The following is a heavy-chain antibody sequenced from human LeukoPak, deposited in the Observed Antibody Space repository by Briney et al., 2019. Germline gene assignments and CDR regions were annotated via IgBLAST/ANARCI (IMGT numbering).Heavy chain of an antibody. CDR3: ARGRRSQESDYYFDY. D-gene: IGHD2-15*01. V-gene: IGHV3-13*01. J-gene: IGHJ4*02. CDR2: IGTAGDT. Sequence: PGGSLRLSCAASGFTFSSYDMHWVRQATGKGLEWVSAIGTAGDTYYPGSVKGRFTISRENAKNSLYLQMNSLRAGDTAVYYCARGRRSQESDYYFDYWGQGTLVTVSS. CDR1: GFTFSSYD.